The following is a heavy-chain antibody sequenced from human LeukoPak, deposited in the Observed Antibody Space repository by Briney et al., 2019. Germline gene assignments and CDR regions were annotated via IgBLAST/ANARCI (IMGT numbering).Heavy chain of an antibody. Sequence: GRSLRLSCAASGFTFDDYAMHWVRQAPGKGLEWVSGISWNSGSIGYADSVKGRSTISRDNAKNSLYLQMNSLRAEDTALYYCAKDISLRFTFGFDPWGQGTLVTVSS. D-gene: IGHD3-16*01. CDR1: GFTFDDYA. CDR3: AKDISLRFTFGFDP. J-gene: IGHJ5*02. CDR2: ISWNSGSI. V-gene: IGHV3-9*01.